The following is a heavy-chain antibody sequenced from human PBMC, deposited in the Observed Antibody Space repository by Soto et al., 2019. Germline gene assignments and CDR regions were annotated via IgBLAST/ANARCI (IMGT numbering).Heavy chain of an antibody. CDR1: GFTFSGYS. CDR2: ISSSSSTI. CDR3: AREGYYLNWFDP. V-gene: IGHV3-48*01. J-gene: IGHJ5*02. D-gene: IGHD3-10*01. Sequence: EVQLVESGGGLVQPGGSLRLSCAASGFTFSGYSMNWVRQAPGKGLEWVSYISSSSSTIYYADSVKGRFTISSDYDTNSLYLQMNTLRAEDTAVYYCAREGYYLNWFDPWGQGTLVTVSS.